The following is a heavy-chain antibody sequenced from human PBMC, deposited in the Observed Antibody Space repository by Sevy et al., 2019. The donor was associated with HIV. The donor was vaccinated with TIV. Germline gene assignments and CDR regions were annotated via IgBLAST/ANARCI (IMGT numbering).Heavy chain of an antibody. CDR2: ITWNSDSV. D-gene: IGHD6-19*01. CDR1: GFNFNEYA. J-gene: IGHJ3*02. CDR3: GKDLISVAGFYAFDM. Sequence: GGSLRLSCAASGFNFNEYAMHWVRQAPGKGLEWVSGITWNSDSVVYADSVKGRFTISRDKAKNSLYLQMNSLRPEDTALYYCGKDLISVAGFYAFDMWGQGTMVTVSS. V-gene: IGHV3-9*01.